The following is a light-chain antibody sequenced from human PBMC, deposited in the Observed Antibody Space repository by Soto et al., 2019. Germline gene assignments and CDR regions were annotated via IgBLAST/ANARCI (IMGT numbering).Light chain of an antibody. Sequence: DIQMTQSPSTLSASVGDRVIITCRASRSINDWLAWYQQKPGKAPKLLIYKASRLESGVPSRFSGSGSGTDFTLTISSLQPEDFATYYCQQSYSNPITFGQGTRLEIK. J-gene: IGKJ5*01. CDR2: KAS. CDR1: RSINDW. CDR3: QQSYSNPIT. V-gene: IGKV1-5*03.